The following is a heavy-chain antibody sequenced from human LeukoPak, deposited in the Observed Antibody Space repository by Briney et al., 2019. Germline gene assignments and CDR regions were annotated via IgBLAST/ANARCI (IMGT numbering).Heavy chain of an antibody. CDR2: IYYSGST. D-gene: IGHD3-9*01. CDR3: ARRDYDILTGYYTFDP. V-gene: IGHV4-59*01. J-gene: IGHJ5*02. CDR1: GGSISSYY. Sequence: PSETLSLTCTVSGGSISSYYWSWIRQPPGKGLEWIGYIYYSGSTNYNPSLKSRVTISVDTSKNQFSLKLSSVTAADTAVYYCARRDYDILTGYYTFDPWGQGTLVTVSS.